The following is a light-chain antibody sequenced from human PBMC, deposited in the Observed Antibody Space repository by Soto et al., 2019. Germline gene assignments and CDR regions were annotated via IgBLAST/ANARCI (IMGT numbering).Light chain of an antibody. CDR2: DAS. CDR3: QQSSNWPT. V-gene: IGKV3-11*01. Sequence: EIVLTQSPATLSLSLGERATLSCRASQSVSIYLAWYQKKPRTTPLLLISDASNMATGIPARFSGRASAKDFLTTISRLAHEFFAVYCRQQSSNWPTFGQGTGL. CDR1: QSVSIY. J-gene: IGKJ5*01.